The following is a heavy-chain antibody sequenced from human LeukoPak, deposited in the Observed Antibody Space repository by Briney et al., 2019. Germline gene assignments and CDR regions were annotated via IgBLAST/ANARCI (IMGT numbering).Heavy chain of an antibody. CDR1: GYTFTSYY. V-gene: IGHV1-46*01. CDR2: INPRGGST. Sequence: GASEKVSCKASGYTFTSYYMHWVRQAPGQGLEWMGIINPRGGSTRYAQKFQGRVTMTRDTSTSKVYMELSSLRSEDTAVYYCARGRSDSSGSAEYFQHWGQGTLGTVSS. J-gene: IGHJ1*01. CDR3: ARGRSDSSGSAEYFQH. D-gene: IGHD3-22*01.